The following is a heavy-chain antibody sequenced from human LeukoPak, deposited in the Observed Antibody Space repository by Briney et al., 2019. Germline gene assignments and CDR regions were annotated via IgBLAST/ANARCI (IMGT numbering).Heavy chain of an antibody. CDR2: IYYSGST. D-gene: IGHD2-2*01. V-gene: IGHV4-59*01. CDR3: ARVGGSCSSTSCSTLNYYYYYMDV. CDR1: GGSISSYY. J-gene: IGHJ6*03. Sequence: SETLSLTCTVSGGSISSYYWSWIRQPPGKGLEWIGYIYYSGSTNYNPSLKSRVTISVDTSKNQFSLKLSSVTAADTAVYYCARVGGSCSSTSCSTLNYYYYYMDVWGKGTTVTISS.